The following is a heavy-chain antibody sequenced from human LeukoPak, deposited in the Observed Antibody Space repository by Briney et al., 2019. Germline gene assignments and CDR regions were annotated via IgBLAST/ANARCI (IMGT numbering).Heavy chain of an antibody. J-gene: IGHJ3*02. CDR3: ARHAYYYDRSGSYEAFDI. D-gene: IGHD3-22*01. CDR1: GGSISTYY. Sequence: SETLSLTCTVSGGSISTYYWSWIRQPPGKGLGWIGSMYYSGSTNYKPSLKSRVTISVDTSKNQFSQKLSSVTAADTAVYYCARHAYYYDRSGSYEAFDIWGQGTMVTVSS. V-gene: IGHV4-59*08. CDR2: MYYSGST.